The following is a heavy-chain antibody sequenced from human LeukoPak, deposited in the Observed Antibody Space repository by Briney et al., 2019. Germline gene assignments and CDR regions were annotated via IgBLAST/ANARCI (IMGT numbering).Heavy chain of an antibody. V-gene: IGHV3-30*04. CDR2: ISYDGSNK. CDR3: AKVPRPLVWFGESLS. D-gene: IGHD3-10*01. CDR1: GFTFSSYA. J-gene: IGHJ5*02. Sequence: GRSLRLSCAASGFTFSSYAMHWVRQAPGKGLEWVAVISYDGSNKYYADSVKGRFTISRDNSKNTLYLQMNSLRAEDTAVYYCAKVPRPLVWFGESLSWGQGTLVTVSS.